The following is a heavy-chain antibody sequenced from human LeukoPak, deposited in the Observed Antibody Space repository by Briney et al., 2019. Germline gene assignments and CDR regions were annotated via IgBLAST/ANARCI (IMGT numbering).Heavy chain of an antibody. CDR1: EFTFSSYN. J-gene: IGHJ5*02. CDR3: ARGKTSQNIVTRKTYNWFDP. Sequence: GGSLRLSCAASEFTFSSYNMNWVRHAPGKGLEWVSSISSSSDYIYYADSVKGRFTISRDNAKNSLYLQMKSLRAEDTAVYYCARGKTSQNIVTRKTYNWFDPWGQGTLVTVSS. CDR2: ISSSSDYI. D-gene: IGHD2/OR15-2a*01. V-gene: IGHV3-21*01.